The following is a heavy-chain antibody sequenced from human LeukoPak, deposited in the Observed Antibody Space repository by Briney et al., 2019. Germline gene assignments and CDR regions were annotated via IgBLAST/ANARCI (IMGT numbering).Heavy chain of an antibody. Sequence: ASGKVSCKVSGYTLTELSMHWVRQAPGKRLEWMGGFDPEDGETIYAQKFQGRVTMTEDTSTDTAYMELSSLRSEDTAVYYCASMVRGANWFDPWGQGTLVTVSS. CDR1: GYTLTELS. J-gene: IGHJ5*02. CDR2: FDPEDGET. D-gene: IGHD3-10*01. V-gene: IGHV1-24*01. CDR3: ASMVRGANWFDP.